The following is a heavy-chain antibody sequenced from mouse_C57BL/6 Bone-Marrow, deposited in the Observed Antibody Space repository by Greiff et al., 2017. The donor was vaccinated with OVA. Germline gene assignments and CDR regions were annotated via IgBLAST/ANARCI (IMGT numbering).Heavy chain of an antibody. V-gene: IGHV1-26*01. D-gene: IGHD2-4*01. J-gene: IGHJ3*01. CDR2: INPNNGGT. CDR1: GYTFTDYY. CDR3: ARKDYDAVWFAY. Sequence: EVQLQQSGPELVKPGASVKISCKASGYTFTDYYMNWVKQSHGKSLEWIGDINPNNGGTSYNQKFKGKATLTVDKSSSTAYMELRSLTSEDSAVYYCARKDYDAVWFAYWGQGTLVTVSA.